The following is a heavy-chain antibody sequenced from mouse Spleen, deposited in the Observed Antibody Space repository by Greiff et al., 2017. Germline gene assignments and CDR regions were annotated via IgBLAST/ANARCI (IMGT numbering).Heavy chain of an antibody. CDR2: ISSGSSTI. CDR1: GFTFSSFG. V-gene: IGHV5-17*02. Sequence: DVKLVESGGGLVQPGGSRKLSCAASGFTFSSFGMHWVRQAPEKGLEWVAYISSGSSTIYYADTVKGRFTISRDNPKNTLFLQMTSLRSEDTAMYYCASGNYGYWGQGTTLTVSS. J-gene: IGHJ2*01. D-gene: IGHD2-1*01. CDR3: ASGNYGY.